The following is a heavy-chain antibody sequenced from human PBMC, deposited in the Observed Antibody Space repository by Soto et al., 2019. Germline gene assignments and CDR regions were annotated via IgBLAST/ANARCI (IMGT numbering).Heavy chain of an antibody. J-gene: IGHJ6*02. D-gene: IGHD6-19*01. CDR2: IIPVFGII. CDR1: GGNPSNSA. V-gene: IGHV1-69*01. CDR3: AGGRIVVAGSSASSSMDV. Sequence: QVHLLLQSGAEVKKPGSSVKVACKASGGNPSNSAISWVRQAPGQGLEWMGGIIPVFGIISHAQNFQGRVTITADESTSTAYMELSSLRSEDTAVYFCAGGRIVVAGSSASSSMDVWGQGTTVTVSS.